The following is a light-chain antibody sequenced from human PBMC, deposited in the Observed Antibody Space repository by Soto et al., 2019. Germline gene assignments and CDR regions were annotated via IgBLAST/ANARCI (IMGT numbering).Light chain of an antibody. CDR3: QQYDNLPWT. J-gene: IGKJ3*01. CDR2: DAS. V-gene: IGKV1-33*01. Sequence: DIQMTQSPSSLSASVGDRVTITCQASQAISNYLNWYQQKPGKAPKLLIYDASNLETGVPSRFSGSGSGTDFTFTISSLQPEDIATYYCQQYDNLPWTFGPGTKVDIK. CDR1: QAISNY.